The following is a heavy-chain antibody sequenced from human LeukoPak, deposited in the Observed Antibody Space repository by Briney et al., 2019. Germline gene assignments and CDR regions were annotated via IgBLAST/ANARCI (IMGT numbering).Heavy chain of an antibody. Sequence: SETLSLTCAVYGGSFSGYYWSWIRQPPGKGLEWIGEINHSGSTNYNPSLKSRVTISVDTSKNQFSLKLRSVTAADTAVYYCARGHYSSSWYNWFDPWGQGTLVTVSS. CDR1: GGSFSGYY. V-gene: IGHV4-34*01. CDR2: INHSGST. J-gene: IGHJ5*02. D-gene: IGHD6-13*01. CDR3: ARGHYSSSWYNWFDP.